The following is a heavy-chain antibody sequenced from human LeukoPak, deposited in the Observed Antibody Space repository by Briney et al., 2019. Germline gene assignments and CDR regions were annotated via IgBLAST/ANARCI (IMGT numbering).Heavy chain of an antibody. CDR2: MNHSGRS. CDR1: GGSFSGFY. J-gene: IGHJ4*02. CDR3: ARRVWGSYRYSH. D-gene: IGHD3-16*02. V-gene: IGHV4-34*01. Sequence: SETLSLTCAVYGGSFSGFYWNWIRQPPGKGLEWIGEMNHSGRSNYNPSLKSRVTISVDTSKKQFSLKLNSVTAADTAVYYCARRVWGSYRYSHWGQGTLVTVSS.